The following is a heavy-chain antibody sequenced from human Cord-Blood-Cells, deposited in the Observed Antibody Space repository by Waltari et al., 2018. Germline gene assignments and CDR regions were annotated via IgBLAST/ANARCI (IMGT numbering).Heavy chain of an antibody. CDR2: IKQDGSEK. J-gene: IGHJ4*02. Sequence: EVQLVESGGGLVQPGGSLRLSCAASGFTFSSYWMSWVRQAPGKGLGWVANIKQDGSEKYYVDSVKGRFTISRDNAKNSLYLQMNSLRAEDTAVYYCARDGIDFWSGFDYWGQGTLVTVSS. D-gene: IGHD3-3*01. V-gene: IGHV3-7*01. CDR3: ARDGIDFWSGFDY. CDR1: GFTFSSYW.